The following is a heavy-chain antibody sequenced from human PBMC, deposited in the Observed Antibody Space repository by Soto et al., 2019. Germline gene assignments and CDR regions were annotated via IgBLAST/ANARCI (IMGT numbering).Heavy chain of an antibody. D-gene: IGHD4-17*01. CDR3: ARDYGDAFDI. Sequence: QVQLQESGPGLVKPSETLSLTCTVSGGSISSYYWSWIRQPPGKGLEWIGYIYYSGSTNYNPSLKSRVTISVDTSKNQFSLKLSSVTAADTAVYYSARDYGDAFDIWGQGTMVTVSS. V-gene: IGHV4-59*01. CDR1: GGSISSYY. CDR2: IYYSGST. J-gene: IGHJ3*02.